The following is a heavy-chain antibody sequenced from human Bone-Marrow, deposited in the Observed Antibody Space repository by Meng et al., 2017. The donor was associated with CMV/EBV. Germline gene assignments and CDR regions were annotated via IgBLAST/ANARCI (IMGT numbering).Heavy chain of an antibody. V-gene: IGHV1-69*05. CDR2: IIPIFGTA. CDR1: GGTFSSYA. D-gene: IGHD6-13*01. CDR3: ARGGYGSSWPSRGYYYGMDV. Sequence: SVKVSCKASGGTFSSYAISWVRQAPGQGLEWMGGIIPIFGTANYAQKFQGRVTITTDESTSTAYMELSSLRSEDTAVYYCARGGYGSSWPSRGYYYGMDVWGQRNTVNVAS. J-gene: IGHJ6*02.